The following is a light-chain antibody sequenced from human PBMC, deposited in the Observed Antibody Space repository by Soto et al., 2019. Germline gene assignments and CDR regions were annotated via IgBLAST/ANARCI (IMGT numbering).Light chain of an antibody. CDR1: QNVLSNY. CDR3: QQYGSSLWT. Sequence: EIVLTQSACTLSWSPGERATLSWWASQNVLSNYLAWYQQKPGQAPRLLIYGASTRATGIPDRFGGSGYGTDFNLTISRLETEDFAVYYCQQYGSSLWTFGQGTKVDIK. CDR2: GAS. J-gene: IGKJ1*01. V-gene: IGKV3-20*01.